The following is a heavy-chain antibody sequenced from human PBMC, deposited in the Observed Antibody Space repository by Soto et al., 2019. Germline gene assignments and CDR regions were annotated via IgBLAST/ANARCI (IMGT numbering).Heavy chain of an antibody. Sequence: GASVKVSCKASGGTFSSYAISWVRQAPGQGLEWMGGIIPIFGTANYAQKFQGRVTITADESTSTAYMERSSLRSEETAVYYCAREEKAFESSGWESAFDIWGQGTMVTVSS. CDR1: GGTFSSYA. V-gene: IGHV1-69*13. CDR2: IIPIFGTA. J-gene: IGHJ3*02. CDR3: AREEKAFESSGWESAFDI. D-gene: IGHD6-19*01.